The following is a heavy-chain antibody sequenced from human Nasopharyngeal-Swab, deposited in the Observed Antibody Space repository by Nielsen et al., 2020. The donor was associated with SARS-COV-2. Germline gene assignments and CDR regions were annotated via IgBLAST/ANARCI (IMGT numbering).Heavy chain of an antibody. Sequence: GESLKISCAASGFTFSSYAMSWVRQAPGKGLEWVSAISGSGGSTYYADSVKGRFTISRDNSKNTLYLQMNSLRAEDTAVYYCAKDEPYYDSSGYNYYYSYYMDVWGKGTTVTVSS. V-gene: IGHV3-23*01. J-gene: IGHJ6*03. CDR2: ISGSGGST. D-gene: IGHD3-22*01. CDR1: GFTFSSYA. CDR3: AKDEPYYDSSGYNYYYSYYMDV.